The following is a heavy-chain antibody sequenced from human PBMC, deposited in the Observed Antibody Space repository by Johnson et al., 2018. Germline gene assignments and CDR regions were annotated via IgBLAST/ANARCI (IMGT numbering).Heavy chain of an antibody. CDR3: TRHRSGTGDAFDI. V-gene: IGHV3-73*01. Sequence: EVQLVESGGGLVQPGGSLKLSCAASGLIFSGSTMHWVRQASGKGLEWVGRIRSKANSYATAYAASVKGRFTISRDDSKNTAYLQMNSLKTEDTAVYYCTRHRSGTGDAFDIWGQGTMGTVSS. J-gene: IGHJ3*02. CDR1: GLIFSGST. D-gene: IGHD1-26*01. CDR2: IRSKANSYAT.